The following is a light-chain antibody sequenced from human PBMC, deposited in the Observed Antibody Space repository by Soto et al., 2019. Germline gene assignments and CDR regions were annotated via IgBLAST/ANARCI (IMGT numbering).Light chain of an antibody. CDR1: RSISTY. Sequence: ETVLTQSPATLSLSPLERATLSFSASRSISTYLAWYQQTPGQAPRLLIYEALNRATGIPARFSGSGSGTEFTLTISSLQSEDFAVYYCQQYNNWPRTCGQGTKGDNK. CDR3: QQYNNWPRT. J-gene: IGKJ1*01. CDR2: EAL. V-gene: IGKV3-11*01.